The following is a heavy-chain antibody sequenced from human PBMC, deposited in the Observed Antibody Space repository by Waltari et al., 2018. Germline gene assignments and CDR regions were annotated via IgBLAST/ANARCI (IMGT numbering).Heavy chain of an antibody. J-gene: IGHJ6*03. CDR1: GYTFTGYY. CDR3: ARRKAAAGQTYYYYMDV. CDR2: INPNSGGT. Sequence: QVQLVQSGAEVKKPGASVKVSCKASGYTFTGYYMHWVRQAPGQGLEWMGRINPNSGGTNYAQKFQGRVTMTRDTSISTAYMELSRLRSDDTAGYYCARRKAAAGQTYYYYMDVWGKGTTVTVSS. V-gene: IGHV1-2*06. D-gene: IGHD6-13*01.